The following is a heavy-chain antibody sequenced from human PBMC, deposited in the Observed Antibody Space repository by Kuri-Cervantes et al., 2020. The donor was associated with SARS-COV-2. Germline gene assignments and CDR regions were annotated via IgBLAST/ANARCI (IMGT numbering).Heavy chain of an antibody. V-gene: IGHV3-30*07. Sequence: GESLKISCAASGFTFSSYAMHWVRQAPGKGLEWVAVISYDGSNKYYADSVKGRLTISRDNSKNTLYLQMNSLRAEDTAVYYCAKDLGQVVAATFGPWGQGTLVTVSS. CDR3: AKDLGQVVAATFGP. D-gene: IGHD2-15*01. J-gene: IGHJ5*02. CDR1: GFTFSSYA. CDR2: ISYDGSNK.